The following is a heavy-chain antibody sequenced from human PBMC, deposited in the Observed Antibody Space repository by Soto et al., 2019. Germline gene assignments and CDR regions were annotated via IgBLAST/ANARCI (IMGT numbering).Heavy chain of an antibody. CDR2: ISAYNGNT. Sequence: ASVKVSCKASGYTFTSYGISWVRQAPGQGLEWMGWISAYNGNTNYAQKLQGRVTMTTDTSTSTAYMELRSLRSDDTAVYYCAMTYCSSTSCYSYYYYGMDVWGQGTTVTVS. J-gene: IGHJ6*02. D-gene: IGHD2-2*01. CDR3: AMTYCSSTSCYSYYYYGMDV. V-gene: IGHV1-18*04. CDR1: GYTFTSYG.